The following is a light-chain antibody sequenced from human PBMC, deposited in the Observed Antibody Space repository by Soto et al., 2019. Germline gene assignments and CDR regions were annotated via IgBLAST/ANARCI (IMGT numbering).Light chain of an antibody. CDR3: SSYSTSTIIGV. J-gene: IGLJ2*01. V-gene: IGLV2-14*03. CDR2: NVF. CDR1: SSDVGGYDF. Sequence: QSVLTQPASVSGSPGQSISISCTGTSSDVGGYDFVSWYQQHPGKAPKLILYNVFTRPSGVSNRFSGSKSGNTASLTISGLQAEDEANYYCSSYSTSTIIGVFGGGTKLTVL.